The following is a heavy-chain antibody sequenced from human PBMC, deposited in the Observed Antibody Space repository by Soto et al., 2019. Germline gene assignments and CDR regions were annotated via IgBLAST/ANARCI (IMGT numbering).Heavy chain of an antibody. V-gene: IGHV3-23*01. J-gene: IGHJ6*02. D-gene: IGHD3-10*01. CDR3: ARTASGGPSTWPYYYFGMDL. CDR2: ISGSGSSI. Sequence: GGSLRLSCAASEFTFSSYAINWVRQAPGKGLERVSSISGSGSSIYYADSVRGRFTISRDNSKNTLYLQMNTLRAEDTAIYYCARTASGGPSTWPYYYFGMDLWGQGSKVTVYS. CDR1: EFTFSSYA.